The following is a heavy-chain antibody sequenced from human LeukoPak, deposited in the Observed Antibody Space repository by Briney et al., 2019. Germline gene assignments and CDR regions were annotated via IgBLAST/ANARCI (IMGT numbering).Heavy chain of an antibody. CDR1: RFSFAHAW. J-gene: IGHJ4*02. Sequence: WGSLRLSCAASRFSFAHAWMRWVRQAPGKGLEWVVRIKSKNDGGTTDYAAPVKGRFTISRDDSKDTLYLQMNSLKTDDTAVYYCSRDGPYSGYGGDYWGQGTLVTVSS. CDR2: IKSKNDGGTT. D-gene: IGHD5-12*01. CDR3: SRDGPYSGYGGDY. V-gene: IGHV3-15*01.